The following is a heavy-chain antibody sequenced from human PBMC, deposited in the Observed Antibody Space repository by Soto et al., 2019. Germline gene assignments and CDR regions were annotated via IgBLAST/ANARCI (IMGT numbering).Heavy chain of an antibody. CDR3: ARIEMASIK. V-gene: IGHV4-31*03. J-gene: IGHJ4*02. D-gene: IGHD5-12*01. CDR2: IYYTGST. CDR1: GASINSGGFY. Sequence: SATLALTCSVSGASINSGGFYRSWLRQSPGKGLEWIGHIYYTGSTFVSPSLKGRLTISLDTSKNQFSLDLSSVTAADTAMYYCARIEMASIKWGRGTLVTVSS.